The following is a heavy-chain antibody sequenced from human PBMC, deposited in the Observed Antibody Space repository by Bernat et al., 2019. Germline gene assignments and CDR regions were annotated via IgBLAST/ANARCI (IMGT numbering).Heavy chain of an antibody. CDR2: ISDSGGSS. D-gene: IGHD6-6*01. Sequence: EVQLLESGGGLVQPGGSLRLSCAASGFTFSSYAMSWVRQAPGKGLEWVSAISDSGGSSYYADSVKGRFTISRDNSKNTLYLQMNSLRAEDMAVYYCAKDLRLGQLVPQNFDYWGQGTLVTVSS. CDR1: GFTFSSYA. CDR3: AKDLRLGQLVPQNFDY. V-gene: IGHV3-23*01. J-gene: IGHJ4*02.